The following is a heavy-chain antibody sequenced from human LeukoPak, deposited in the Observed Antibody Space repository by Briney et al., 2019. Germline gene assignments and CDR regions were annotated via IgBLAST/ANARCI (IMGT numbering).Heavy chain of an antibody. J-gene: IGHJ6*03. Sequence: SETLSLTCTVSGGSVRSASYYWSWIRPPPGKEQEWFAYNFYSASTNYNPYLKRRVTISVDTSKTQFSLKLNSVTAADTAIYYCARVYSSSWDDQDYYYYMDVWGKGSTVTVSS. CDR3: ARVYSSSWDDQDYYYYMDV. CDR1: GGSVRSASYY. CDR2: NFYSAST. V-gene: IGHV4-61*01. D-gene: IGHD6-13*01.